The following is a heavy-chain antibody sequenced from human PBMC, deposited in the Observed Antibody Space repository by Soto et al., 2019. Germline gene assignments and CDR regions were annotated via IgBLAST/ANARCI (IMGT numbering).Heavy chain of an antibody. D-gene: IGHD3-22*01. V-gene: IGHV4-59*01. CDR2: IYYSGST. J-gene: IGHJ6*02. Sequence: SETLSLTCTVSGGSISSYHWSWIRQPPGKGLGWIGYIYYSGSTKYNPSLKSRVTMSVDKSKNQFSLRLKSVTAADTAVYWCARDYYYDNSGNPGAYYYGMDVWGQGTTVTVSS. CDR3: ARDYYYDNSGNPGAYYYGMDV. CDR1: GGSISSYH.